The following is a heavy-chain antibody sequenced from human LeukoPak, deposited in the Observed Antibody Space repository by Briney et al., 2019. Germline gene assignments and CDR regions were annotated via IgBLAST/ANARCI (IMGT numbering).Heavy chain of an antibody. D-gene: IGHD3-3*01. CDR2: ISSSGSTI. CDR3: ARVTGRFLEWPSYYYMDV. J-gene: IGHJ6*03. V-gene: IGHV3-11*04. Sequence: TGGSPRLSCAASGFTYSDYYMSWIRQAPGKGLEWVSYISSSGSTIYYADSVKGRFTISRDNAKNSLYLQMNSLRAEDTAVYYCARVTGRFLEWPSYYYMDVWGKGTTVTVSS. CDR1: GFTYSDYY.